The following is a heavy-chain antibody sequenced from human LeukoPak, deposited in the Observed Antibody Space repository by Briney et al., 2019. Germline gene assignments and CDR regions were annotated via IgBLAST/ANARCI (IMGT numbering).Heavy chain of an antibody. Sequence: SETLSLTCTVSGGSISSYYWSWIRQPAGKGLEWIGRIYTSGSTNYNPSLKSRVTISVDTSKNQFSLKLSSVTAADTAVYYCARFPSNIVVTSNAFDIWGQGTMVTVSS. J-gene: IGHJ3*02. CDR3: ARFPSNIVVTSNAFDI. CDR2: IYTSGST. V-gene: IGHV4-4*07. D-gene: IGHD2-21*01. CDR1: GGSISSYY.